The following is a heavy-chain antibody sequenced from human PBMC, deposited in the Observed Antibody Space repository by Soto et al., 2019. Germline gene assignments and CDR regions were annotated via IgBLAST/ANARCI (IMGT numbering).Heavy chain of an antibody. J-gene: IGHJ5*02. V-gene: IGHV3-23*01. CDR2: IDGSGGIT. D-gene: IGHD3-10*01. Sequence: QLLQSGGGLVQPGGSLTLSCAASGFTFGTTDMNWVRQAPGEGLEWVSTIDGSGGITYYADSVKGWFTISRDNSRNTVYLQMNSLRGDDTALYYCVKNSGWFNTWGQGALVTVSS. CDR3: VKNSGWFNT. CDR1: GFTFGTTD.